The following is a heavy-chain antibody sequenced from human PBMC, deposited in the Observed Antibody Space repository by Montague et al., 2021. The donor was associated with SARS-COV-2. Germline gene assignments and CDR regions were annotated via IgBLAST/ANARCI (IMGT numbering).Heavy chain of an antibody. V-gene: IGHV3-53*04. CDR2: IYSGGST. J-gene: IGHJ6*02. Sequence: SLRLSCAASGFTVSSNYMSWVRQAPGKGLEWVSVIYSGGSTYYADSVKGRFTISRHNSKNTLYLQMNSLRAEDTAVYYCAREGQIGWYDPWYYYSMDVWGQGTTVTVSS. CDR3: AREGQIGWYDPWYYYSMDV. CDR1: GFTVSSNY. D-gene: IGHD6-19*01.